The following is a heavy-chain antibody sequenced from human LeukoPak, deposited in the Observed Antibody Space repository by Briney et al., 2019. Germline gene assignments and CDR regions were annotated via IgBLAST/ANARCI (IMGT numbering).Heavy chain of an antibody. J-gene: IGHJ6*03. D-gene: IGHD2-2*01. CDR1: GFTFSSYP. V-gene: IGHV3-30*07. CDR3: ARDGVVPAATNYYYYYMDV. CDR2: ISNDGSKK. Sequence: GGSLGLSCAASGFTFSSYPMHWVRQAPGKGLEWVAVISNDGSKKSYADSVKGRFTISRDNSKNTLYLQMNSLRAEDTAVYYCARDGVVPAATNYYYYYMDVWGKGTTVTVSS.